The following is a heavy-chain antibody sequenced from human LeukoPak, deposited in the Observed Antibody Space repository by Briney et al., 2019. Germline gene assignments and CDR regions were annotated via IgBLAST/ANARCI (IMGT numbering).Heavy chain of an antibody. J-gene: IGHJ4*02. CDR1: GFTFSDYF. CDR2: IGTSGGYM. Sequence: GGSLRLSCEASGFTFSDYFMTWIRQAPGKGLEWVSYIGTSGGYMYYADSVRGRFTISRDNAKNSLYLQMNSLRAEDTAVYYCARAHIAVAEGLGGAPDLDYWGQGTLVTVSS. D-gene: IGHD6-19*01. CDR3: ARAHIAVAEGLGGAPDLDY. V-gene: IGHV3-11*01.